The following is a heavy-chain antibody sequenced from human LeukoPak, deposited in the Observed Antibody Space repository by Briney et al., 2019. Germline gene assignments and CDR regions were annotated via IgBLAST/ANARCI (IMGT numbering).Heavy chain of an antibody. V-gene: IGHV4-4*07. CDR1: GDSTSSKY. Sequence: PSETLSLTCTVSGDSTSSKYWRWVRQSAGKGGEWSGRIYTREKTIYNPCLKRGVSISVETSKNKFSLKVNSVTAADTAVYYCARVTRPGNGILDYWGQGTLVTVSS. J-gene: IGHJ4*02. CDR2: IYTREKT. CDR3: ARVTRPGNGILDY. D-gene: IGHD6-6*01.